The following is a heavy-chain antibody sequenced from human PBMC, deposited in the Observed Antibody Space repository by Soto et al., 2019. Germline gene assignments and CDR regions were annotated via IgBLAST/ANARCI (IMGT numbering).Heavy chain of an antibody. D-gene: IGHD2-15*01. J-gene: IGHJ4*02. V-gene: IGHV3-21*01. CDR2: ISSSSSYI. CDR1: GFTFSSYS. CDR3: AREGIRVREDCSGGSCYPRRGLDY. Sequence: PGGFLRLSCAASGFTFSSYSMNWVRQAPGKGLEWVSSISSSSSYIYYADSVKGRFTISRDNAKNSLYLQMNSLRAEDTAVYYCAREGIRVREDCSGGSCYPRRGLDYWGQGTLVTVSS.